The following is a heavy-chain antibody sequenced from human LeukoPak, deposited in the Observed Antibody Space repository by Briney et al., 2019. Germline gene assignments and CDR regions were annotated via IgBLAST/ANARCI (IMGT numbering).Heavy chain of an antibody. Sequence: SGGSLRLSCAASGFTFSSYSMNWVRQAPGKGLEWVSSISSSSSYIYYADSVKGRFTISRDNAKNSLYLQMNSLRAEDTAVYYCARPRGYYDSSGDFDYWGQGTLVTVSS. CDR2: ISSSSSYI. CDR3: ARPRGYYDSSGDFDY. V-gene: IGHV3-21*01. CDR1: GFTFSSYS. J-gene: IGHJ4*02. D-gene: IGHD3-22*01.